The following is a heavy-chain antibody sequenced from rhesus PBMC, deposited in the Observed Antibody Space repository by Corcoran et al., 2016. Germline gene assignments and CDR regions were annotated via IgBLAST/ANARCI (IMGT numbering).Heavy chain of an antibody. CDR2: IYGSSGST. CDR3: ARDIAAALFDY. V-gene: IGHV4-76*01. D-gene: IGHD6-25*01. J-gene: IGHJ4*01. Sequence: QVQLQESGPGVVKPSETLSLTCAVSGGSISGGYDWSWIRQPPGKGLEWIGYIYGSSGSTNYNPSLKHRVTITKAASKNEFSLKLSSVTAADTAVYYCARDIAAALFDYWGQGVLVTVSS. CDR1: GGSISGGYD.